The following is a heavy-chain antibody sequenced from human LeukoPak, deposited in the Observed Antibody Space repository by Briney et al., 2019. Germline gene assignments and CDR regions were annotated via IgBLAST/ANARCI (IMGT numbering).Heavy chain of an antibody. J-gene: IGHJ4*02. CDR1: GFTFSSYG. CDR3: ARDAAAAGKGTYDY. V-gene: IGHV3-33*01. Sequence: PGGSLRLSCAASGFTFSSYGMHWARQAPGKGLEWVAVIWYDGSNKYYADSVKGRFTISRDNSKNTLYLQMNSLRAEDTAVYYCARDAAAAGKGTYDYWGQGTLVTVSS. CDR2: IWYDGSNK. D-gene: IGHD6-13*01.